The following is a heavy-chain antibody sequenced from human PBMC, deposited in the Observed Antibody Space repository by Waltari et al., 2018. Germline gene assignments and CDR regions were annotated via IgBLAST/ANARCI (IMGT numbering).Heavy chain of an antibody. V-gene: IGHV4-34*01. Sequence: QVQLQQWGAGLLKPSETLSLTCAVYGGSFSGYYWSWIRQPPGKGLEWIGEINHSGSTNYNPSLKSRVTISVDTSKSQFSLKLSSVTAADTAVYYCAGGRGVVPAALYYFDYWGQGTLVTVSS. D-gene: IGHD2-2*01. J-gene: IGHJ4*02. CDR2: INHSGST. CDR3: AGGRGVVPAALYYFDY. CDR1: GGSFSGYY.